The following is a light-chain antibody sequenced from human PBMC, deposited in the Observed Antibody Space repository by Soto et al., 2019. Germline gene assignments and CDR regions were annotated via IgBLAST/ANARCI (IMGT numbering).Light chain of an antibody. V-gene: IGKV1-5*03. Sequence: DIQMTQSPSTLSASVGDRVTITCRASQSISSWLAWYQQKPGKAPKVLIYKASSLESGVPSRFSGSGSVTEFTLTISSLQPDDFATHYCQQYNTNPWTFGQGTQVEIK. CDR3: QQYNTNPWT. CDR2: KAS. J-gene: IGKJ1*01. CDR1: QSISSW.